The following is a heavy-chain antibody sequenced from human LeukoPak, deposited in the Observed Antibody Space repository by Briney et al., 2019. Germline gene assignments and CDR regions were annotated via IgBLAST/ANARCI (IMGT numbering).Heavy chain of an antibody. D-gene: IGHD6-13*01. CDR1: GFSLSTGGVG. Sequence: SGPTLVNPTQTLTLTCTFSGFSLSTGGVGVGWIRQPPGKALEWLAFIYWDDDKRYSPSLMSRLTITKDTSKNQVVLTMTNMDPVDSATYYCAHGVVDYSVSWSSGLFDYWGQGTLVTVSS. J-gene: IGHJ4*02. CDR3: AHGVVDYSVSWSSGLFDY. V-gene: IGHV2-5*02. CDR2: IYWDDDK.